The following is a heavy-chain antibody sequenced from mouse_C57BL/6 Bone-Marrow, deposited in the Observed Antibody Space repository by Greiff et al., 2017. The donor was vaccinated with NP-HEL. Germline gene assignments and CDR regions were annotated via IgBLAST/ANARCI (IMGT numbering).Heavy chain of an antibody. CDR3: VKNYYGPPMDY. CDR2: IYPYNGVS. Sequence: EVQLQESGPELVKPGASVKISCKASGYSFTGYYMHWVKQSHGHILDWIGYIYPYNGVSSYNQKFKGKATLTVDKSSSTAYMELRSLTSEDSAVYYCVKNYYGPPMDYWGQGTSVTVSS. CDR1: GYSFTGYY. V-gene: IGHV1-31*01. D-gene: IGHD1-1*01. J-gene: IGHJ4*01.